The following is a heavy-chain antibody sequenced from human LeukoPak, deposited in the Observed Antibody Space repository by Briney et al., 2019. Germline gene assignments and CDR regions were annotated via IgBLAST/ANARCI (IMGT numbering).Heavy chain of an antibody. V-gene: IGHV3-7*01. Sequence: PGGSLRLSCAASGFTFSSYWMSWVRQAPGKGLEWVANIKQDGSEKYYVDSVKGRFTISRDNAKNSLYLQMNSLRAEDTAVYYCARDVVWGSGSYYACDYWGQGTLVTVSS. CDR2: IKQDGSEK. D-gene: IGHD3-10*01. CDR1: GFTFSSYW. CDR3: ARDVVWGSGSYYACDY. J-gene: IGHJ4*02.